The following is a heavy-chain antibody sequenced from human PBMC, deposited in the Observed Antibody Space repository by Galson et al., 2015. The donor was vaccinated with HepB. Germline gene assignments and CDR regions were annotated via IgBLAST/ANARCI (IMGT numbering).Heavy chain of an antibody. CDR2: INHSGST. CDR1: GGSFSGYY. V-gene: IGHV4-34*01. CDR3: ARGLRSSSWYRWFDP. Sequence: SETLSLTCAVYGGSFSGYYWSWIRQPPGKGLEWIGEINHSGSTNYNPSLKSRVTISVDTSKNQFSLKLSSVTAADTAVYYCARGLRSSSWYRWFDPWGQGTLVTVSS. J-gene: IGHJ5*02. D-gene: IGHD6-13*01.